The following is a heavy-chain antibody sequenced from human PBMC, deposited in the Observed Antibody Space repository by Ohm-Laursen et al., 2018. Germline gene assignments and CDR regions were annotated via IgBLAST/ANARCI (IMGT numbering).Heavy chain of an antibody. V-gene: IGHV3-23*01. D-gene: IGHD3-9*01. Sequence: SLRLSCTAAGFTSSSHGINRVRQAPGKGLEWVSGISGSGDTTFYADAVKGRFTIARDNSRNTLDLQMNSLRVEDTALYYCARDIDWVAFDYWGQGTLVTVSS. CDR3: ARDIDWVAFDY. J-gene: IGHJ4*02. CDR1: GFTSSSHG. CDR2: ISGSGDTT.